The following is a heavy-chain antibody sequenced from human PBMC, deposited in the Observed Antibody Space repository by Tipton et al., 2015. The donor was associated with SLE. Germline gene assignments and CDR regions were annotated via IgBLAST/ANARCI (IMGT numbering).Heavy chain of an antibody. Sequence: TLSLTCTVSGGSISSYYWSWIRQPPGKGLEWIGYIYYSGSTNYNPSLKSRVTISVDTSKNQFSLKLSSVTAADTAVYYCAGGGYSSSWDYWGQGTLVTVSS. J-gene: IGHJ4*02. CDR3: AGGGYSSSWDY. CDR2: IYYSGST. CDR1: GGSISSYY. D-gene: IGHD6-13*01. V-gene: IGHV4-59*01.